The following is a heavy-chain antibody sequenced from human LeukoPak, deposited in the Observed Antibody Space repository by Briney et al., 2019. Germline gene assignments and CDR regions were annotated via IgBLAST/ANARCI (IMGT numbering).Heavy chain of an antibody. D-gene: IGHD1-1*01. CDR2: IDPSDSYT. J-gene: IGHJ3*02. Sequence: PGESLKISCEGSGYSFTTYWISWVRQMPGKGLECLGRIDPSDSYTNYSPSFQGHVTISADKSIGTAYLQWSSLKASDTAMYYCARQLGPYDAFDIWGQGTLVTVSS. CDR3: ARQLGPYDAFDI. V-gene: IGHV5-10-1*01. CDR1: GYSFTTYW.